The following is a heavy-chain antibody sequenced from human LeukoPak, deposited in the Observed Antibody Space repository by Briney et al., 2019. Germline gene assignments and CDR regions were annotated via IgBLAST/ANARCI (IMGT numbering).Heavy chain of an antibody. J-gene: IGHJ5*02. CDR1: GFTFSSYG. CDR2: IRYDGSNK. CDR3: AKRIAAAGTRWFDP. V-gene: IGHV3-30*02. D-gene: IGHD6-13*01. Sequence: GGSLRLSCAASGFTFSSYGMHWVRQAPGKGLEWVAFIRYDGSNKYYADSVKGRFTISRDNSKNTLYLQMNSLRAEDTAVYYCAKRIAAAGTRWFDPWGQGTLVTVSS.